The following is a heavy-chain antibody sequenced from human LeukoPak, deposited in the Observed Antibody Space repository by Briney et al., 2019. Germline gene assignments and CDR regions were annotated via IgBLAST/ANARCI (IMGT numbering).Heavy chain of an antibody. CDR1: GFTFSDYY. D-gene: IGHD3-9*01. V-gene: IGHV3-11*01. CDR2: ISSSGSTI. J-gene: IGHJ3*02. Sequence: PGGSLRLSCAASGFTFSDYYMSWIRQAPGKGLEWVSYISSSGSTIYYADSVKGRFTISRDNAKNSLYLQMNSLRAEDTAVYYCASVLRYFDWGFDIWGQGTMVTVSS. CDR3: ASVLRYFDWGFDI.